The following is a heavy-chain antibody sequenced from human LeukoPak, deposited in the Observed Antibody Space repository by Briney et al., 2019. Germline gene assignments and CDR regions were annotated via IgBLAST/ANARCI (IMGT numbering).Heavy chain of an antibody. CDR2: IYHSGST. CDR3: ARDREIEYSSSRAAFDI. Sequence: SQTLSLTCTVSGGSISSGGYYWGWIRQPPGKGLEWIGYIYHSGSTYYNPSLKSRFTISVDRSKNQFSLKLSSVTAADTAVYYCARDREIEYSSSRAAFDIWGQGTMVTVSS. D-gene: IGHD6-6*01. J-gene: IGHJ3*02. V-gene: IGHV4-30-2*01. CDR1: GGSISSGGYY.